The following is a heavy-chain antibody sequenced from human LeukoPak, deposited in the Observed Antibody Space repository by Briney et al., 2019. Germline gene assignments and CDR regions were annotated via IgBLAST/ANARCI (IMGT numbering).Heavy chain of an antibody. CDR3: ARAGPPAFDP. J-gene: IGHJ5*02. CDR2: ISSSGSTI. CDR1: GFTFSSYE. V-gene: IGHV3-48*03. Sequence: GGSLRLTCAASGFTFSSYEMNWVRQAPGKGLEWVSYISSSGSTIHYADSVKGRLTISRDNAKNSLYLQMNSLRAEDTAVYYCARAGPPAFDPWGQGTLVTVSS.